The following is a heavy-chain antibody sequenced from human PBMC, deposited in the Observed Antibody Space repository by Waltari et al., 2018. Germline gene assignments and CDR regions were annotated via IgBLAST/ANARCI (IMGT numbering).Heavy chain of an antibody. Sequence: QVQLVQSGAEVKKPGSSVKVSCKASGGTFSSYAISWVRKAPGQGLEWMGRIIPIFGTANYAQKFQGRVTITADKSTSTAYMELSSLRSEDTAVYYCARDRRGTKISSVLDYWGQGTLVTVSS. D-gene: IGHD3-16*02. V-gene: IGHV1-69*08. CDR1: GGTFSSYA. J-gene: IGHJ4*02. CDR3: ARDRRGTKISSVLDY. CDR2: IIPIFGTA.